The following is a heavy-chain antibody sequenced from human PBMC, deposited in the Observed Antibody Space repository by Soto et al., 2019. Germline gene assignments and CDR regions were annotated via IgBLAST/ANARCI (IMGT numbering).Heavy chain of an antibody. CDR3: ARDQLYYNDISGRPLNAFDV. V-gene: IGHV5-51*01. J-gene: IGHJ3*01. CDR2: IYPGDSDA. D-gene: IGHD3-22*01. Sequence: HGESLKISCQGPGYSFTSYWIGWVRQMPGKGLEWMGIIYPGDSDARYSPSFQGQVIFSADKSTSTAYLQWSSLKASDTAVYYCARDQLYYNDISGRPLNAFDVWGQGTMVTVSS. CDR1: GYSFTSYW.